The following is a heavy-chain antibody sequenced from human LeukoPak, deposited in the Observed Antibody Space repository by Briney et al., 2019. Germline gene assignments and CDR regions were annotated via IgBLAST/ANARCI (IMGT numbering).Heavy chain of an antibody. CDR1: GFTFSSYW. CDR2: ISSSSSTI. D-gene: IGHD6-13*01. V-gene: IGHV3-48*01. CDR3: AKEAATGTSDY. J-gene: IGHJ4*02. Sequence: GGSLRLSCAASGFTFSSYWMSWVRQAPGKGLEWVSYISSSSSTIYYADSVKGRFTISRDNAKNSLYLQMNSLRAEDTAIYYCAKEAATGTSDYWGQGTLVTVSS.